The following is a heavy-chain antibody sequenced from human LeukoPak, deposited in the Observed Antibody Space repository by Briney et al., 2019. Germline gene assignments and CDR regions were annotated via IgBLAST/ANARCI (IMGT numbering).Heavy chain of an antibody. CDR2: INPSGGST. V-gene: IGHV1-46*01. J-gene: IGHJ6*02. Sequence: ASVKVSCKASGYTFTSYYMYWVRQAPGQGLEWMGIINPSGGSTSYAQKFQGRVTMTRNTSISTAYMELSSLRSEDTAVYYCARSYPLRYYFGMDVWGLGTTVAVSS. CDR1: GYTFTSYY. CDR3: ARSYPLRYYFGMDV. D-gene: IGHD4-17*01.